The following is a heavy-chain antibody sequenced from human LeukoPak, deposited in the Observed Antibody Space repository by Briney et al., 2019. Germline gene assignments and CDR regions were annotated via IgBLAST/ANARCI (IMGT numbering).Heavy chain of an antibody. V-gene: IGHV4-34*01. CDR2: INHSGST. J-gene: IGHJ4*02. CDR1: GGSFSGYY. Sequence: SETLSLTCAVYGGSFSGYYWSWIRQPPGKGPEWIGEINHSGSTNYNPSLKSRVTISVDASKNQFSLKVYSVTAADTAVYYCARHPSWPDYGGTFDYWGQGTPVIVSS. D-gene: IGHD4-17*01. CDR3: ARHPSWPDYGGTFDY.